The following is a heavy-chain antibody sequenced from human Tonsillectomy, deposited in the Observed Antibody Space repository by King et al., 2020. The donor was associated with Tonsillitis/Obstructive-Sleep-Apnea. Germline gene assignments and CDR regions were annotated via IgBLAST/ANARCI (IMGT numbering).Heavy chain of an antibody. J-gene: IGHJ6*02. CDR1: GFTFSSYS. V-gene: IGHV3-21*01. Sequence: QLVQSGGGLVKPGGSLRLSCAASGFTFSSYSMNWVRQAPGKGLEWVASISSSSSYIYYADSVKGRFTISRDNAKTSLYLQMNSLRAEDTAVYYCARDGKGPVVTAIPPFYYYGMDVWGQGTTVTVSS. CDR3: ARDGKGPVVTAIPPFYYYGMDV. CDR2: ISSSSSYI. D-gene: IGHD2-21*02.